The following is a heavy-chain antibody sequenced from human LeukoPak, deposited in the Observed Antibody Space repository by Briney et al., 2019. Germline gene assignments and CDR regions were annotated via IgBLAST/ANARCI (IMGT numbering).Heavy chain of an antibody. V-gene: IGHV1-69*13. CDR2: IIPIFGTA. CDR3: AKSPSSDYGDRGFDY. Sequence: SVKVSCKASGGTFSSYAISWVRQAPGQGLEWMGGIIPIFGTANYAQKFQGRVTITADESTSTAYMELSSLRSEDTAVYYCAKSPSSDYGDRGFDYWGQGILVTVSS. CDR1: GGTFSSYA. J-gene: IGHJ4*02. D-gene: IGHD4-17*01.